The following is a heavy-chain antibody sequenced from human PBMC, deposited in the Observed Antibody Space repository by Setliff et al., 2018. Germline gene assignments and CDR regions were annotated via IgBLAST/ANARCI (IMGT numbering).Heavy chain of an antibody. V-gene: IGHV3-7*01. CDR1: GFTFSRHW. CDR2: IHQDGSER. J-gene: IGHJ4*02. D-gene: IGHD3-10*01. Sequence: PGGSLRLSCVASGFTFSRHWMSWVRQAPGKGLEWVANIHQDGSERHYVDSVKGRFTISRDNAKNSLFPQMNILEVEDTAVYYCVRDWASGDDHWGRGTLVTVSS. CDR3: VRDWASGDDH.